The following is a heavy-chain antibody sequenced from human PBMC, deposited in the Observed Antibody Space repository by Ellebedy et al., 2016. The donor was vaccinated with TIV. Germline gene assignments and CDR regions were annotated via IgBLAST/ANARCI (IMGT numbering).Heavy chain of an antibody. Sequence: SETLSLTCTVSGVSISNNYWSWIRQPPGKGLEWIGYVSSGGRTNYSPSLQSLVTISVDTSRNQFSLKLKSVTAADTAVYYCARTFTETLGGLTTHWVLDYWGQGSLVTAS. CDR1: GVSISNNY. CDR2: VSSGGRT. V-gene: IGHV4-59*01. J-gene: IGHJ4*02. D-gene: IGHD4-11*01. CDR3: ARTFTETLGGLTTHWVLDY.